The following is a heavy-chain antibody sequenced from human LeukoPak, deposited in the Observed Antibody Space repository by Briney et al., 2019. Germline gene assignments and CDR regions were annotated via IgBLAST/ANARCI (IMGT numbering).Heavy chain of an antibody. Sequence: PGGSLRLSCAASGFTFSSYGMHWVRQAPGKGLEWVAVISYDGSNKYYADSVKGRFTISRDNSKNTLYLQMNSLRAEDTAVYYCTKGAGYDFWSGHNYFDYWGQGTLVTVSS. CDR2: ISYDGSNK. CDR1: GFTFSSYG. D-gene: IGHD3-3*01. J-gene: IGHJ4*02. CDR3: TKGAGYDFWSGHNYFDY. V-gene: IGHV3-30*18.